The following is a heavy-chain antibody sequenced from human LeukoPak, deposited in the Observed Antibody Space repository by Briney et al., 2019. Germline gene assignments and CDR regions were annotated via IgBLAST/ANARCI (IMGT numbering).Heavy chain of an antibody. CDR1: GDSISSGSFY. D-gene: IGHD1-26*01. Sequence: SQTLSPTCTVSGDSISSGSFYWSWIRQPAGKGLEWIGRIYTGGNTNYNPSLQSRVAISIDTSKNQFSLKLNSVTAAGTAMYYCAKWERLNPVFFWGQGTLVAVSS. J-gene: IGHJ4*02. V-gene: IGHV4-61*02. CDR3: AKWERLNPVFF. CDR2: IYTGGNT.